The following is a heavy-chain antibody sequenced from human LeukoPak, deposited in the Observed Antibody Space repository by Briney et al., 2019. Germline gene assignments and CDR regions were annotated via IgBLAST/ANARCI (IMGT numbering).Heavy chain of an antibody. CDR3: ARVGPVGATDY. D-gene: IGHD1-26*01. V-gene: IGHV3-48*04. J-gene: IGHJ4*02. Sequence: GGSLRLSCAASGFTFSSYSMNWVRQAPGKGLEWVSYISSSSSTIYYADSVKGRFTISRDNAKNSLYLQMNSLRAEDTAVYYCARVGPVGATDYWGQGTLVTVSS. CDR2: ISSSSSTI. CDR1: GFTFSSYS.